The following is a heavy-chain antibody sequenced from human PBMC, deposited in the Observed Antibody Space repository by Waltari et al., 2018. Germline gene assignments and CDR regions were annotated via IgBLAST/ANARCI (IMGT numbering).Heavy chain of an antibody. J-gene: IGHJ4*02. V-gene: IGHV1-69*01. CDR3: VSPPLHY. CDR2: IIPIFGTA. Sequence: QVQLVQSGAEVKKPGASVKVSCKAYGYTFTSYDINWVRQATGQGLEWMGGIIPIFGTANYAQKFQGRVTMTTDESTSTAYMELSSLRSEDTAVYYCVSPPLHYWGQGTLVTVSS. CDR1: GYTFTSYD.